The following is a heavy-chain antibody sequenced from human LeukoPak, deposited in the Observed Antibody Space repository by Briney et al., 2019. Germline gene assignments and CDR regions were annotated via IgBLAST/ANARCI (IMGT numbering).Heavy chain of an antibody. CDR1: GYTLTELS. V-gene: IGHV1-24*01. CDR3: ATSGDYGNWFDP. CDR2: FDPEDGET. Sequence: ASVKVSCKVSGYTLTELSMHWVRQAPGKGLEWMGGFDPEDGETIYAQKFQGRVTMTEDTSTDTAYMELNSLRSEDTAVYYCATSGDYGNWFDPWGQGTLVTVSS. J-gene: IGHJ5*02. D-gene: IGHD2-21*02.